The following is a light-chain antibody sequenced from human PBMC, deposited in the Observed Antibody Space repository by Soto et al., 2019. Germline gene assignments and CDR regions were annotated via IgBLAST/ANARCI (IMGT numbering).Light chain of an antibody. CDR3: QQYYSTPHT. V-gene: IGKV4-1*01. CDR1: QSVLYSSNNKNY. Sequence: DIVMTQSPDSLAVSLGERATINCKSSQSVLYSSNNKNYLAWYQQKPRQPPKLLIYWASTRESGVPGRFSGSGSGTDFTLTISSLQAGDVAVYFCQQYYSTPHTFGQGTKLEIK. CDR2: WAS. J-gene: IGKJ2*01.